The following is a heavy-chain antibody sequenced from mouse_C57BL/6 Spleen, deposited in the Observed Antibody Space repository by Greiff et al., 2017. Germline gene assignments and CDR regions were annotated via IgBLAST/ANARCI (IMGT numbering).Heavy chain of an antibody. Sequence: QVQLQQSGAELMKPGASVKLSCQATGYTFTGYWIEWVKQRPGHGLEWIGEILPGSGSTNDNEKFKGKATFTADTSSITAYMQLSSLTTEDSAIYDCAIQDSSGSWFAYWGQGTLVTVSA. CDR3: AIQDSSGSWFAY. D-gene: IGHD3-2*02. V-gene: IGHV1-9*01. CDR1: GYTFTGYW. CDR2: ILPGSGST. J-gene: IGHJ3*01.